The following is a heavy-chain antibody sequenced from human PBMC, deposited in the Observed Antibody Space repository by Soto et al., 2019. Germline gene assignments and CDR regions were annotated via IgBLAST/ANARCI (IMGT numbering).Heavy chain of an antibody. J-gene: IGHJ4*02. Sequence: VQLVESGGGLVQPGGSLILSCAASGFTFDDYGMNWVRQAPGKRLEWVSFISFSGNTIYYADSVRGRFTISRDNAKSTLFQQMNSLRDDDTATYFCARRLDTLQYSDYWGRGTLVTVSS. D-gene: IGHD5-18*01. CDR3: ARRLDTLQYSDY. CDR2: ISFSGNTI. V-gene: IGHV3-48*02. CDR1: GFTFDDYG.